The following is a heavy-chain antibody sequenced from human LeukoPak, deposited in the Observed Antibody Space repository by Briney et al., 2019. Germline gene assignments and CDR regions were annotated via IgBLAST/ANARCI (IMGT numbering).Heavy chain of an antibody. CDR3: ARYVVYGSGKYYFDY. CDR1: GGSISSSSYF. J-gene: IGHJ4*02. CDR2: INYGGTT. Sequence: SETLSLTCTVSGGSISSSSYFWSWIRQPPGQELEWIASINYGGTTYYNPSLKSRVTISVDTSKNQFSLRLSSVTAADTAVYLCARYVVYGSGKYYFDYWGQGSLVSVSS. V-gene: IGHV4-39*01. D-gene: IGHD3-10*01.